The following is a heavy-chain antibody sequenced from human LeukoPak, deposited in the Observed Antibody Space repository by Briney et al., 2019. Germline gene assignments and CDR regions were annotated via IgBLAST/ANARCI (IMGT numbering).Heavy chain of an antibody. D-gene: IGHD3-16*01. V-gene: IGHV3-30*04. CDR3: AKDRRMMSAYYGMDV. CDR1: GFIFSNYA. J-gene: IGHJ6*02. Sequence: GGSLRLSCAASGFIFSNYAMHWVRQAPGKGLEWVAVISYDGGHQYSADSVKGRFTLSRDNSKNTVYLQLNSLRAEDTAVYYCAKDRRMMSAYYGMDVWGQGTPVTVSS. CDR2: ISYDGGHQ.